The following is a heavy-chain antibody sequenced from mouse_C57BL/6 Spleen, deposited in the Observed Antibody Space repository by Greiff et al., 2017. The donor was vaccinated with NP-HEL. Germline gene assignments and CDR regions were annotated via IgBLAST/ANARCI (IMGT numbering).Heavy chain of an antibody. V-gene: IGHV1-61*01. D-gene: IGHD1-1*01. Sequence: QVQLQQPGAELVRPGSSVKLSCKASGYTFTSYWMDWVKQRPGQGLEWIGNIYPSDSETHYNQKFKDKATLTVDKSSSTAYMQLSSLTSEDSAVYYCARHGSSSYWYFDVWGTGTTVTVSS. J-gene: IGHJ1*03. CDR1: GYTFTSYW. CDR3: ARHGSSSYWYFDV. CDR2: IYPSDSET.